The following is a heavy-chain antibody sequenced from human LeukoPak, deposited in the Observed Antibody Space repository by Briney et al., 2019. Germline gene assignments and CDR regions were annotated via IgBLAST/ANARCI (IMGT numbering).Heavy chain of an antibody. D-gene: IGHD2-21*02. CDR1: GFTFSNYF. Sequence: PGRSLRLSCAASGFTFSNYFMHWVRQAPGKGLEWVADIASDGSHTFYVEAVKGRFTISRDNCKNTLYLQMNSLGPEDTAVYFCARERQDTVIHSGAFDIWGQGTMVTVSS. V-gene: IGHV3-30-3*01. CDR3: ARERQDTVIHSGAFDI. CDR2: IASDGSHT. J-gene: IGHJ3*02.